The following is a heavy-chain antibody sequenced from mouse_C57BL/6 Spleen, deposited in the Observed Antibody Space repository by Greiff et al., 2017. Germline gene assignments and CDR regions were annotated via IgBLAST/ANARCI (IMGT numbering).Heavy chain of an antibody. Sequence: QVQLQQPGAELVRPGSSVKLSCKASGYTFTSYWLDWVKQRPGQGLEWIGNIYPSDSETHYNQKFKDKATLTVDKSSSTAYMQLSSLTSEDSAVYYCARSGDYDEAWFAYWGQGTLVTVSA. D-gene: IGHD2-4*01. J-gene: IGHJ3*01. V-gene: IGHV1-61*01. CDR3: ARSGDYDEAWFAY. CDR1: GYTFTSYW. CDR2: IYPSDSET.